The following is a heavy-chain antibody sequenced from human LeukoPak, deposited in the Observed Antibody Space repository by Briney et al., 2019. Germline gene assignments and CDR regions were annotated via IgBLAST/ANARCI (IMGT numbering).Heavy chain of an antibody. J-gene: IGHJ3*02. Sequence: GGSLRLSCAASGFTLSSYSMNWVRQAPGKGLEWVSHISTRSTTMSYTDSVRGRFTISRDNGKNSLYLQMNSLRAEDTAVYYCARDWAYGFDMWGQGTMVTVSS. CDR3: ARDWAYGFDM. CDR1: GFTLSSYS. D-gene: IGHD7-27*01. CDR2: ISTRSTTM. V-gene: IGHV3-48*01.